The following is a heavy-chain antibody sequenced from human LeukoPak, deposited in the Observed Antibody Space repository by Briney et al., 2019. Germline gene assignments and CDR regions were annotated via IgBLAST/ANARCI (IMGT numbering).Heavy chain of an antibody. D-gene: IGHD2-15*01. CDR1: GGSFSGYY. CDR3: ARTSGVVVVVAAYRHFFDY. V-gene: IGHV4-34*01. CDR2: INHSGST. Sequence: SETLSLTCAVYGGSFSGYYWSWIRQPPGKGLEWIGEINHSGSTNYNPSLKSRVTISVDTSKNQFSLKLSSVTAADTAVYYCARTSGVVVVVAAYRHFFDYWGQGTLVTVSS. J-gene: IGHJ4*02.